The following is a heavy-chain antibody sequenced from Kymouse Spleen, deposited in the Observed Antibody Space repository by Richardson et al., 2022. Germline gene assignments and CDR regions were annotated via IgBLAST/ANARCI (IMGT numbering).Heavy chain of an antibody. J-gene: IGHJ6*02. CDR3: ARDYDFSSYYYGMDV. V-gene: IGHV3-33*01. CDR2: IWYDGSNK. Sequence: QVQLVESGGGVVQPGRSLRLSCAASGFTFSSYGMHWVRQAPGKGLEWVAVIWYDGSNKYYADSVKGRFTISRDNSKNTLYLQMNSLRAEDTAVYYCARDYDFSSYYYGMDVWGQGTTVTVSS. CDR1: GFTFSSYG. D-gene: IGHD3-3*01.